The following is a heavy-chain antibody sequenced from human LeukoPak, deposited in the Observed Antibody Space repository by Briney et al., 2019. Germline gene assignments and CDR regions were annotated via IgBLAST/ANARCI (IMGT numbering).Heavy chain of an antibody. Sequence: SETLSLTCTVSGVSISSGGYYWSWIRQPPGKGLEWIGYIYHSGSTYYNPSLKSRVTISVDRSKSHFSLKLSSVTAADTAIYYCARLDKGIKAAHFDYWGQGTLVTVSS. D-gene: IGHD6-25*01. J-gene: IGHJ4*02. CDR1: GVSISSGGYY. CDR2: IYHSGST. CDR3: ARLDKGIKAAHFDY. V-gene: IGHV4-30-2*01.